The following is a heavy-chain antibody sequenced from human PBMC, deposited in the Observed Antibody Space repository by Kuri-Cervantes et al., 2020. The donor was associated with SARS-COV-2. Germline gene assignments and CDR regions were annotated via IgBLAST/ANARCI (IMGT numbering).Heavy chain of an antibody. Sequence: SETLSLTCTVSGGSISSGSYYWSWIRQPAGKGLEWIGRIYTSGSTNHNPSLKSQVTISVDTSKNQFSLKLSSVTAADTAVYYCARGTVGAPGGGMDVWGQGTTVTVSS. D-gene: IGHD1-26*01. CDR1: GGSISSGSYY. J-gene: IGHJ6*02. V-gene: IGHV4-61*02. CDR2: IYTSGST. CDR3: ARGTVGAPGGGMDV.